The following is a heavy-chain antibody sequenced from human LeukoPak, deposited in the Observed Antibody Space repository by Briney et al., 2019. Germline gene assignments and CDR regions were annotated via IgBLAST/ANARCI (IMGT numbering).Heavy chain of an antibody. CDR2: VDPNSGKT. CDR3: ARDPGGYGDPHYYYYYGMDV. D-gene: IGHD4-17*01. V-gene: IGHV1-8*01. CDR1: GYTFTSFE. J-gene: IGHJ6*02. Sequence: GSVKVSCKASGYTFTSFEINWVRQATGQGLEWMGWVDPNSGKTGYAQKLQGRVTMTTDTSTSTAYMELRSLRSDDTAVYYCARDPGGYGDPHYYYYYGMDVWGQGTTVTVSS.